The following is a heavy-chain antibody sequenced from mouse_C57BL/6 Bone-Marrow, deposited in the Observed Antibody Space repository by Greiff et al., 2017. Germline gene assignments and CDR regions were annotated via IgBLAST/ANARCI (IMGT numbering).Heavy chain of an antibody. CDR2: INPSTGGT. CDR1: GYSFTGYY. Sequence: VQLKQSGPELVKPGASVKISCKASGYSFTGYYMNWVKQSPEKSLEWIGEINPSTGGTTYNQKFKAKATLNVDKSSSTAYMQLKSLTSEDSAVYYCARGRTVVAYYYAMDYWGQGTSVTVSS. CDR3: ARGRTVVAYYYAMDY. J-gene: IGHJ4*01. D-gene: IGHD1-1*01. V-gene: IGHV1-42*01.